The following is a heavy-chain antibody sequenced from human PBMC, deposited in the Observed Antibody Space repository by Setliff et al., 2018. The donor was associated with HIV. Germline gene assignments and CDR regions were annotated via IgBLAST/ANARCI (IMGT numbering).Heavy chain of an antibody. CDR2: INVGKGDT. J-gene: IGHJ4*01. V-gene: IGHV1-3*01. Sequence: ASVKVSCKASGYTFTTYSIHWVRQAPGQSLEWMGWINVGKGDTKYSQELQGRITITRDTSANTAYMELSSLRSDDTAVYFCARGALLAVFDFDHWGHGTLVTVPS. D-gene: IGHD3-10*01. CDR1: GYTFTTYS. CDR3: ARGALLAVFDFDH.